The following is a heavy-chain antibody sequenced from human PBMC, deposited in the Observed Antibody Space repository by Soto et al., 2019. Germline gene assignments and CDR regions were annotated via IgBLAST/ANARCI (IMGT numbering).Heavy chain of an antibody. D-gene: IGHD2-21*02. V-gene: IGHV3-23*01. CDR2: VTANGGST. CDR3: ASLGVGDWANYYYYYGMDV. CDR1: GFTVSVYA. Sequence: VQLLESGGGFVQPGGSLRLSCAATGFTVSVYAMTWVRQAPGKGLEWVSAVTANGGSTYSADSVKGRFTISRDKSKNTLFLQMKSLRAEDAAVYYCASLGVGDWANYYYYYGMDVWGQGTTVTVSS. J-gene: IGHJ6*02.